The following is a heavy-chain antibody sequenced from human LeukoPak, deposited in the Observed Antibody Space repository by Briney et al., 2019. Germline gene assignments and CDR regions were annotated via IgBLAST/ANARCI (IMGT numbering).Heavy chain of an antibody. CDR1: GGTFSSYA. CDR3: ASLVSRFLETPYYYYGMDV. J-gene: IGHJ6*02. Sequence: ASVKVSCKASGGTFSSYAISWVRQAPGQGLEWMGRIIPIFGIANYAQKFQGRVTITADKSTSRAYMELSSLRSEDTAVYYCASLVSRFLETPYYYYGMDVWGQGTTVTVSS. D-gene: IGHD3-3*01. CDR2: IIPIFGIA. V-gene: IGHV1-69*10.